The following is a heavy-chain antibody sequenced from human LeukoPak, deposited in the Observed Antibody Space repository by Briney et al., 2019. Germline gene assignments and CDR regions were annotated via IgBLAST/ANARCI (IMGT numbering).Heavy chain of an antibody. V-gene: IGHV1-2*02. J-gene: IGHJ5*02. CDR3: AREGIAEPDTNWFDP. Sequence: ASVKVSCKPSGYSFTAYYLHWVRQAPGQGLEWMGWINPASGVTHYEQKFQGRVTLTRDTSISTAYMELSSLTSDDTAMYYCAREGIAEPDTNWFDPWGQGTLVTVSS. D-gene: IGHD6-13*01. CDR1: GYSFTAYY. CDR2: INPASGVT.